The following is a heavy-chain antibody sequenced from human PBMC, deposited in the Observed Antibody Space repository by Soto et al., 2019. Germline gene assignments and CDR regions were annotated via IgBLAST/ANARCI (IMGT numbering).Heavy chain of an antibody. CDR3: ANGQEGNFAYLLRY. V-gene: IGHV3-30*18. Sequence: QVHLVESGGGVVQPGRSLRLSCAASGFTFGTYGMHWVRQTPGKGLEWVAVISHDGRDQYYADSVKGRFSISRDNSKNTLYLQMNSLRAADSAGYYCANGQEGNFAYLLRYWGQGTLVTVSS. CDR2: ISHDGRDQ. D-gene: IGHD3-9*01. CDR1: GFTFGTYG. J-gene: IGHJ4*02.